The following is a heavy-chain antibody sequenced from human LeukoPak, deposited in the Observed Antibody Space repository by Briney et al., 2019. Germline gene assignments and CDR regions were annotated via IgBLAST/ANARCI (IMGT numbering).Heavy chain of an antibody. CDR3: ARPRSGWFYY. D-gene: IGHD6-19*01. V-gene: IGHV2-5*02. CDR2: IYWDDDK. J-gene: IGHJ4*02. Sequence: SGPTLVNPTQALTLTFTFSGVPLTTSGVGVGWIRQPPGKALEWLALIYWDDDKRYSPSLKSRLTITKDTSKNQVVLTMTNMDPVDTATYYCARPRSGWFYYWGQGTLVTVSS. CDR1: GVPLTTSGVG.